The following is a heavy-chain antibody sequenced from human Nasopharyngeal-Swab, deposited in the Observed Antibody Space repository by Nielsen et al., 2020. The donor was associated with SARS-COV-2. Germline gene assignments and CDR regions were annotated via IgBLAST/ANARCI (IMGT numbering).Heavy chain of an antibody. Sequence: SETLSLTCTVSGGSISSSSSYWGWIRQPPGKGLEWIGSIYYSGSTYYTPSLKSRVTISVDTSKNQFSLKLRSVTAADTAVYYCARVGEGWFGERYVDYWGQGTLVTVSS. CDR1: GGSISSSSSY. CDR3: ARVGEGWFGERYVDY. J-gene: IGHJ4*02. CDR2: IYYSGST. V-gene: IGHV4-39*01. D-gene: IGHD3-10*01.